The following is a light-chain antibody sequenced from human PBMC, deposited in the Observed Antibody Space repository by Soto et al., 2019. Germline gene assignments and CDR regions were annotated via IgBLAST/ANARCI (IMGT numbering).Light chain of an antibody. CDR2: QDY. J-gene: IGLJ1*01. CDR1: KLGNKY. Sequence: SYELTQPPSVSVSPGQTASITCSGDKLGNKYACWYQQKPGQSPVLVIYQDYKRPSGIPERFSGSNSGNTATLTISGTQAMDEADDYCQAWDSSTAAYVFGTGTKLTVL. CDR3: QAWDSSTAAYV. V-gene: IGLV3-1*01.